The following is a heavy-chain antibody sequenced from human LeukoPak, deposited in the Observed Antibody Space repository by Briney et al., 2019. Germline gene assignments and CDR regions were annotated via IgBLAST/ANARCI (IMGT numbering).Heavy chain of an antibody. V-gene: IGHV3-30-3*01. Sequence: GRSLRLSCAASGFTFSSYAMHWVRQAPGKGLEWVAVISYDGSNKYYADSVKGRFTISRDNSKNTLYLQMNSLRAEDTAVYYCATAPFLWGYWGQGTLVTVSS. J-gene: IGHJ4*02. D-gene: IGHD7-27*01. CDR1: GFTFSSYA. CDR3: ATAPFLWGY. CDR2: ISYDGSNK.